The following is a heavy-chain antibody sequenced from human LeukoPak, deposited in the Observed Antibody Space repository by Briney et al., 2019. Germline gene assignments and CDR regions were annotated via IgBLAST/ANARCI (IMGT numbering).Heavy chain of an antibody. J-gene: IGHJ4*02. CDR3: VRGRAVYADN. V-gene: IGHV3-11*05. Sequence: GGSLRLSCAAYGLTFSSYYMSWIRQAPGKGLEWVSYISSTSGDINYADSVKGRFTISRDNAMRSLYLQMSSLRAEDTAVYYYVRGRAVYADNWGQGTLVTVSS. CDR1: GLTFSSYY. CDR2: ISSTSGDI. D-gene: IGHD2/OR15-2a*01.